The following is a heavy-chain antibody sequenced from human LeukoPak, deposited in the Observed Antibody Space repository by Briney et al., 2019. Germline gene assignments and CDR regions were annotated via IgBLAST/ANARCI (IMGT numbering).Heavy chain of an antibody. CDR3: ARDTTPPYSYGRLPLGY. V-gene: IGHV1-18*01. J-gene: IGHJ4*02. CDR1: GYTFTSYG. CDR2: ISAYNGNT. Sequence: ASVKVSCKASGYTFTSYGISWVRQAPGQGLEWMGWISAYNGNTSYAQKLQGRVTMTTDTSTSTAYMELRSLRSDDTAVYYCARDTTPPYSYGRLPLGYWGQGTLVTVSS. D-gene: IGHD5-18*01.